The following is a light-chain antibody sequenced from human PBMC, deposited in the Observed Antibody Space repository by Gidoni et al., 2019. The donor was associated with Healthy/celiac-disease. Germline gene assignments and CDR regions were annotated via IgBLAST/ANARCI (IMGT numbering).Light chain of an antibody. J-gene: IGLJ1*01. CDR2: EVS. CDR1: SSDVGGYND. V-gene: IGLV2-14*01. CDR3: SSYTSSSTQV. Sequence: QSALTQPASVSGSPGQSIPISCTGTSSDVGGYNDVSWYQQHPGEAPKLMIYEVSNRPSGVYNRFSGSKSGNTASLTISGLQAEDEADYYCSSYTSSSTQVFGTGTKVTVL.